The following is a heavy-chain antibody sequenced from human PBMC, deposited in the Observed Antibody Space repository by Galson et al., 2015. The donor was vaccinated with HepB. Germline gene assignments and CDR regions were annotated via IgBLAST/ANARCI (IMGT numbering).Heavy chain of an antibody. Sequence: SLRLSCAASGFTFSDPWMYWVRQAPGKGLVWVSRINSDGSRTNYADSVKGRFTISRHNAENTLYLQMNSLRDEDTAVYYCARVSLRGVTTYWYFDLWGRGTLVTVSS. V-gene: IGHV3-74*01. CDR1: GFTFSDPW. CDR3: ARVSLRGVTTYWYFDL. D-gene: IGHD4-17*01. CDR2: INSDGSRT. J-gene: IGHJ2*01.